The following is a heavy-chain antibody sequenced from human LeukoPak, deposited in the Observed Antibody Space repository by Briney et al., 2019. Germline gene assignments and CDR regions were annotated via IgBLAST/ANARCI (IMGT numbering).Heavy chain of an antibody. J-gene: IGHJ4*02. CDR3: AKRYCSSTTCYDDRGAFDY. V-gene: IGHV4-59*08. Sequence: SETLSLTCTVSGGSISSYHWSWIRQPPGKGLECIGYIYYSGSTNYNPSLKSRVTISVDTSKNQFSLKLSSVTAADTAVYYCAKRYCSSTTCYDDRGAFDYWGQGTLVTVSS. CDR1: GGSISSYH. D-gene: IGHD2-2*01. CDR2: IYYSGST.